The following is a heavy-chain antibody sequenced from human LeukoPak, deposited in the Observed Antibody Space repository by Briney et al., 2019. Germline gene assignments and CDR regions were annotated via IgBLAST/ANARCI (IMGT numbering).Heavy chain of an antibody. D-gene: IGHD5-18*01. V-gene: IGHV3-23*01. J-gene: IGHJ4*02. CDR2: ISGSGGST. CDR1: GFTFSSYA. Sequence: GGSLRLSCAASGFTFSSYAMSWVRQAPGKGLEWVSAISGSGGSTYYADSVKGRFTISRDNSKNTLYLQMNGLRAEDTAVYYCASPGYSYGYSDYWGQGTLVTVSS. CDR3: ASPGYSYGYSDY.